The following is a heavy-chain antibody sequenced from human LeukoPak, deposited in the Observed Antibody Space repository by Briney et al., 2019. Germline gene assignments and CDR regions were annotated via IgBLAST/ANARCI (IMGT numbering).Heavy chain of an antibody. J-gene: IGHJ4*02. Sequence: GGSLRLSCAVSGFTFSNFWMSWVRQAPGRGLEWVANIHPEGNEKYHVESVKGRFTISRDNTKNLLFLQMNGLRVEDTAVYYCSRGDDFSGDHWGQGTLVTVSS. CDR3: SRGDDFSGDH. CDR2: IHPEGNEK. CDR1: GFTFSNFW. D-gene: IGHD1-1*01. V-gene: IGHV3-7*04.